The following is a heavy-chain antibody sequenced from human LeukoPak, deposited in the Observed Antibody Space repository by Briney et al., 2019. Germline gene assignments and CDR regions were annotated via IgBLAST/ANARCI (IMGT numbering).Heavy chain of an antibody. Sequence: SETLSLTCAVYGGSFSGYYWSWIRQPPGKGLEWIGEINHSGSTNYNPSLKSRVTISVDTSKNQFSLKLSSVTAADTAVYYCARHPGYGDYPDYWGQGTLATVSS. CDR2: INHSGST. V-gene: IGHV4-34*01. CDR3: ARHPGYGDYPDY. CDR1: GGSFSGYY. D-gene: IGHD4-17*01. J-gene: IGHJ4*02.